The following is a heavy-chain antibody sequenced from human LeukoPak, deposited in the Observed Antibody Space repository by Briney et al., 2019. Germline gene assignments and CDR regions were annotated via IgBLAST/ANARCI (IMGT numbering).Heavy chain of an antibody. V-gene: IGHV3-74*01. D-gene: IGHD2-15*01. CDR1: RSSLSNYY. Sequence: PGGSLRLSCAASRSSLSNYYMHWVRHAPGKGLVWVSRINGDGSSASYADSVKGRFTVSRDNAKNTLYLQMNSLRAEDTAVYYCARPTGYCSGGNCRRAHYYYGMDVWGQGTTVTVSS. J-gene: IGHJ6*02. CDR2: INGDGSSA. CDR3: ARPTGYCSGGNCRRAHYYYGMDV.